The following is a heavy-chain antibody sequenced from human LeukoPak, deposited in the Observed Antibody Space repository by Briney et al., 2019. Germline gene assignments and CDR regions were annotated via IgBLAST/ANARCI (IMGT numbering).Heavy chain of an antibody. CDR2: ISRTSTNV. J-gene: IGHJ3*02. CDR3: ARDTYDYAFDI. V-gene: IGHV3-48*01. D-gene: IGHD3-16*01. CDR1: GFTFSGYW. Sequence: GGSLRLSCVASGFTFSGYWMTWIRQAPGKGLEWVSYISRTSTNVYYTGSVQGRFTISRDNAKNSLYLEMDSLRAEDTAVYYCARDTYDYAFDIWGQGTMVTVSS.